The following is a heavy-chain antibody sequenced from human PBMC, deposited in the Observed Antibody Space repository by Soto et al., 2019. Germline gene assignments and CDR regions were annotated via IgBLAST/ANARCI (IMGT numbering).Heavy chain of an antibody. CDR3: ARQHSGDCSMPYYYYGMDV. J-gene: IGHJ6*02. Sequence: PGESLKISCKGSGYSFTSYWISWVRQMPGKGLEWMGRIDPSDSYTNYSPSFQGHVTISADKSISTAYLQWSSLKASDTAMYYCARQHSGDCSMPYYYYGMDVWGQGTTVTVSS. CDR2: IDPSDSYT. CDR1: GYSFTSYW. V-gene: IGHV5-10-1*01. D-gene: IGHD2-21*01.